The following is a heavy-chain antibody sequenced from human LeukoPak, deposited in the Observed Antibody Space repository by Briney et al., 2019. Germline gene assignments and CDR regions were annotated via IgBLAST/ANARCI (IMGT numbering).Heavy chain of an antibody. Sequence: GGSLRLSCTASKFTFSHYGMQWVRQAPGKGLEWVAVISSDGSIKAYADSVKGRFTLSRDNSINTVDLQMNSLRAEDTAVYYCVKEYHSRGFGAYFDYWGQGTLVTVSS. J-gene: IGHJ4*02. CDR3: VKEYHSRGFGAYFDY. CDR2: ISSDGSIK. CDR1: KFTFSHYG. V-gene: IGHV3-30*18. D-gene: IGHD3-3*01.